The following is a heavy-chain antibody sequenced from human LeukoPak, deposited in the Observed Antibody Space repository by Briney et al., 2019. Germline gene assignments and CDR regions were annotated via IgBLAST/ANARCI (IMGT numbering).Heavy chain of an antibody. V-gene: IGHV1-2*02. J-gene: IGHJ4*02. Sequence: XXVRQAXGQGLEWMGWINPNSGGTNYAQKFQGRVTMTRDTSISTAYMELSRLRSDDTAVYYCARVFGEQWPKNYWGQGTLVTVSS. D-gene: IGHD3-10*01. CDR3: ARVFGEQWPKNY. CDR2: INPNSGGT.